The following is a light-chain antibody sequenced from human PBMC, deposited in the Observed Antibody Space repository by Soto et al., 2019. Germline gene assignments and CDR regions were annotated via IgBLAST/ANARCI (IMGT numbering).Light chain of an antibody. CDR2: AES. V-gene: IGKV1-8*01. J-gene: IGKJ1*01. CDR3: QQYMSYS. CDR1: QGIRSY. Sequence: AIRMSQSPSSLSASTGERVTLTCRASQGIRSYLAWYQQKPGKAPKLLIYAESTLQSGVPSRFSGSGSGTEFTLTISSLQPDDFATYYCQQYMSYSFGQGTKVDIK.